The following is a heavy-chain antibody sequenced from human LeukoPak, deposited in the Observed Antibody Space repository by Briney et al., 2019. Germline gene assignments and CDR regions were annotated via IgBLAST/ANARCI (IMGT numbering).Heavy chain of an antibody. J-gene: IGHJ6*03. Sequence: GGSLRLSCAASGFTFSSYAMSWVRQAPGKGLEWVSDISGSGGSTYYADSVKGRFTISRDNSKNTLCLQMNSLRAEDTAVYYCAKDRMGIIYYYYMDVWGKGTTVTVSS. CDR3: AKDRMGIIYYYYMDV. CDR1: GFTFSSYA. V-gene: IGHV3-23*01. CDR2: ISGSGGST. D-gene: IGHD3-16*01.